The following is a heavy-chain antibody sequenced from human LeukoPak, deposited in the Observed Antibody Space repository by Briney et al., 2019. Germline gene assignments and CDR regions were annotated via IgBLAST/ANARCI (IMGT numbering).Heavy chain of an antibody. CDR1: GYTFTRYD. D-gene: IGHD2-15*01. CDR2: MNPNSGNT. CDR3: ARGQGYCSGGSCGDAFDI. V-gene: IGHV1-8*01. Sequence: ASVKVSCKASGYTFTRYDINWVRQATGQGLEWMGWMNPNSGNTGYAQKFQGRVTMTRNTSISTAYMELSSLRSEDTAVYYCARGQGYCSGGSCGDAFDIWGQGTMVTVSP. J-gene: IGHJ3*02.